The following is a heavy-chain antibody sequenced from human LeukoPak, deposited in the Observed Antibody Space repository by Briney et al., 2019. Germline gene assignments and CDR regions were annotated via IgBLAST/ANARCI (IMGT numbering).Heavy chain of an antibody. CDR2: IHYSGST. Sequence: ASETLSLTCTVSGDSISSGDNYWSWIRQPPGKGLEWIGYIHYSGSTYYNPSLKSRVIISGDMSKNQFSLTLNSLTAADLAMYYCARAAAGTNSWYYFDYWGQGTLVTVSS. D-gene: IGHD6-19*01. V-gene: IGHV4-30-4*01. CDR3: ARAAAGTNSWYYFDY. CDR1: GDSISSGDNY. J-gene: IGHJ4*02.